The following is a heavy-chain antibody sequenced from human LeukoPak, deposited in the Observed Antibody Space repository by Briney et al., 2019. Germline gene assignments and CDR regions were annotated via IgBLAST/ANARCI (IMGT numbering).Heavy chain of an antibody. V-gene: IGHV4-59*01. Sequence: SETLSLTCTLSGGSISSYYSSWIRQPPRKGLGWIGYIYYSGSTNNNPSLKSRVTISVDTSKNQFSLKLSSVTAADTAVYYCARGLLPFDYWGQGTLVTVSS. CDR1: GGSISSYY. CDR3: ARGLLPFDY. D-gene: IGHD2-15*01. J-gene: IGHJ4*02. CDR2: IYYSGST.